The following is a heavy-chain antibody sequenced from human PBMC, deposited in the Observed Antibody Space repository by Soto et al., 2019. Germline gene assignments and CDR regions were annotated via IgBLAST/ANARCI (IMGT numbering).Heavy chain of an antibody. Sequence: SETLSLTCTVSGGSISSYYWSWIRQPPGKGLEWIGYIYYSGSTNYNPSLKSRVTISVDNSKNTLYLQMNSLRAEDTAVYYCAKGRNNWNDAWFDPWGQGTLVTVSS. D-gene: IGHD1-1*01. CDR2: IYYSGST. CDR1: GGSISSYY. J-gene: IGHJ5*02. CDR3: AKGRNNWNDAWFDP. V-gene: IGHV4-59*12.